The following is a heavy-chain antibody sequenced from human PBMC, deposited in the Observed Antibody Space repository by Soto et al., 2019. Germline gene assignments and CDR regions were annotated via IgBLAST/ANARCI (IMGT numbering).Heavy chain of an antibody. V-gene: IGHV3-48*01. D-gene: IGHD6-13*01. CDR2: ISSSSSTI. J-gene: IGHJ4*02. CDR1: GFTFSSYS. CDR3: ARGGLYEAAAANAGY. Sequence: EVQLVESGGGLVQPGGSLRLSCAASGFTFSSYSMNWVRQAPGKGLEWVSYISSSSSTIYYADSVKGRFTISRDNAKNSQYMQMKSLRAEDKAVNYCARGGLYEAAAANAGYWCQGTLVTVSS.